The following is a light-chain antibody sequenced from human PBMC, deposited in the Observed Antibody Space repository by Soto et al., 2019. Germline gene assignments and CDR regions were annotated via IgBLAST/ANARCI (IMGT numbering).Light chain of an antibody. V-gene: IGLV2-14*01. J-gene: IGLJ1*01. Sequence: QSVLTQPASVSGSPGQSITISCTGTSSDVGGYNYVSWYQQRPGKGPKLMIYEVSNRPSGVSNRFSGSKSGNTASLTISGLQAEDEADYYCSSYRGSSTFYVLGTGTKVTVL. CDR3: SSYRGSSTFYV. CDR1: SSDVGGYNY. CDR2: EVS.